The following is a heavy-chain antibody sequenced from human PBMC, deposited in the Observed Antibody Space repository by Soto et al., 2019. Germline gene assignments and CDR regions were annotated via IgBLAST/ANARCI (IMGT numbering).Heavy chain of an antibody. Sequence: SETLSLTCTVPGGSISSGGYSWSWIRQPPGKGLEWIGYIYHSGSTYYNPSLKSRVTISVDRSKNQFSLKLSSVTAADTAVYYCARGQVVAAQHWGQGTLVTVSS. V-gene: IGHV4-30-2*01. CDR1: GGSISSGGYS. J-gene: IGHJ4*02. CDR2: IYHSGST. CDR3: ARGQVVAAQH. D-gene: IGHD2-15*01.